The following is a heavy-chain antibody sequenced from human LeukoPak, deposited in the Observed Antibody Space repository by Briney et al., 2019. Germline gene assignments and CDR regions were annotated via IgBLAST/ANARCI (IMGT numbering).Heavy chain of an antibody. CDR3: ARVMRSGGYYRHASYFDY. D-gene: IGHD1-26*01. CDR1: GGSFSGYY. V-gene: IGHV4-34*01. Sequence: PSETLSLTCAVYGGSFSGYYWSWIREPPGKGLEWIGEINHSGSTNYNPSLKSRVTISVDTSKNQFSLKLSSVTAADTAVSYCARVMRSGGYYRHASYFDYWGQGTLVTVSS. CDR2: INHSGST. J-gene: IGHJ4*02.